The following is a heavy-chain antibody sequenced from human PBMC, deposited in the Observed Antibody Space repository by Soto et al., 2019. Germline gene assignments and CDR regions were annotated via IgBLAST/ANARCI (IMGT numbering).Heavy chain of an antibody. Sequence: QVQLVESGGGVVQPGRSLRLSCAASGFTFSSYAMHWVRQAPGKGLEWVAVISYDGSNKYYADSVKGRFTISRDNXKXXLYLQMNSLRAEDTAVYYCARDRTLWEQQLVPLGYWGQGTLVTVSS. CDR2: ISYDGSNK. CDR1: GFTFSSYA. CDR3: ARDRTLWEQQLVPLGY. D-gene: IGHD6-13*01. V-gene: IGHV3-30-3*01. J-gene: IGHJ4*02.